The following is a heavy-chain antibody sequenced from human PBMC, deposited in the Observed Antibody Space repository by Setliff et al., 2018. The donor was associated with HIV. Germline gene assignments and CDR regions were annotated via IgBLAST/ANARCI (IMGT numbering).Heavy chain of an antibody. CDR2: ISSSSSSI. CDR3: ATSPPGGSSVYIWGSDYFDY. D-gene: IGHD5-12*01. CDR1: GFTVSDTH. V-gene: IGHV3-48*01. Sequence: GGSLRLSCAASGFTVSDTHMTWVRQAPGKGLEWDAYISSSSSSIYYADSVKGRFTISRDNAKNSLYLQMNSLRAEDTAVYYCATSPPGGSSVYIWGSDYFDYWGQGALVTVSS. J-gene: IGHJ4*02.